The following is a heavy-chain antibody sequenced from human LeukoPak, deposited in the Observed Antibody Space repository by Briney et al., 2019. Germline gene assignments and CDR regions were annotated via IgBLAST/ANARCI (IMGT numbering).Heavy chain of an antibody. V-gene: IGHV3-30*03. CDR1: GGAFSGYV. CDR2: ISHDGSNR. CDR3: VFDISVEKSFVY. D-gene: IGHD3-9*01. Sequence: GGSLRLSCAAYGGAFSGYVMHWVRQAPGKGLEWVAVISHDGSNRYYADSVKGRFTISRDNSVNTLDLQMNSLGGEDTAMYYCVFDISVEKSFVYSGEGALVTVSS. J-gene: IGHJ4*02.